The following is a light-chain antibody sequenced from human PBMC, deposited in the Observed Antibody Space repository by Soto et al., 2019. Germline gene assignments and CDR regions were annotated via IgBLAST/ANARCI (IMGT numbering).Light chain of an antibody. CDR1: QSISGY. Sequence: IQLTQSPSSLSASIVDRVTIIFRASQSISGYLNWYQQKPGKAPKLLIYAASSLQSGAPSRFSGSGSGTDFTLTISSLQPEDFATYYCLQDYNYPRTFGQGTKVDIK. CDR3: LQDYNYPRT. CDR2: AAS. J-gene: IGKJ1*01. V-gene: IGKV1-6*01.